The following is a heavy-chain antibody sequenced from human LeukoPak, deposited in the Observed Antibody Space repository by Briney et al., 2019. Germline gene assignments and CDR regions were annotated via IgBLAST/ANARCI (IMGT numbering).Heavy chain of an antibody. V-gene: IGHV4-30-4*08. CDR2: IYYSGST. D-gene: IGHD5-24*01. CDR1: GGSISSGDYY. Sequence: PSETLSLTCTVSGGSISSGDYYWSWIRQPPGKGLEWIGYIYYSGSTYYNPSLKSRLSISVDTSKNQFSLKLNSVTAADTAVYYCARGQRWLQSFDYWGQGILVTVSS. CDR3: ARGQRWLQSFDY. J-gene: IGHJ4*02.